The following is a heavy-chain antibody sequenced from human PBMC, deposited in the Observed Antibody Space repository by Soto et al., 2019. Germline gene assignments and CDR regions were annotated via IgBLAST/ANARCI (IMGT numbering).Heavy chain of an antibody. Sequence: ASVKVSCKASGYTFTSYYMHWVRQAPGQGLEWMGIINPSGGSTSYAQKFQGRVTMTRDTSISTAYMELSRLRSDDTAVYYCARDQYKTTTSYWGRGTLVTSPQ. CDR1: GYTFTSYY. CDR2: INPSGGST. J-gene: IGHJ4*02. CDR3: ARDQYKTTTSY. D-gene: IGHD4-17*01. V-gene: IGHV1-46*01.